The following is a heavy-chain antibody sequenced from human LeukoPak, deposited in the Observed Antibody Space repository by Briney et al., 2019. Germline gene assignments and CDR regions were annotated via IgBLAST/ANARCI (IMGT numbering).Heavy chain of an antibody. J-gene: IGHJ5*02. CDR1: GGTFSSYA. CDR2: IIPIFGTA. V-gene: IGHV1-69*05. D-gene: IGHD1-7*01. CDR3: ASRYNWNYDWFDP. Sequence: SVKVSCKASGGTFSSYAISWVRQAPGQGLEWMGRIIPIFGTANYAQKFQGRVTITTGESTSTAYMELSSLRSEDTAVYYCASRYNWNYDWFDPWGQGTLVTVSS.